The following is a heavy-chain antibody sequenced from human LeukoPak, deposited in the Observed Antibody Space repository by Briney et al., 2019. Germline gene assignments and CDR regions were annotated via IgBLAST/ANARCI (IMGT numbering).Heavy chain of an antibody. CDR1: GFTFSSYA. D-gene: IGHD3-3*01. CDR2: ISYDGSNK. V-gene: IGHV3-30*04. CDR3: ARAGKLRFLERRNNYFDY. J-gene: IGHJ4*02. Sequence: SGGSLRLSCAASGFTFSSYAMHWVRQAPGKGLEWVAVISYDGSNKYYADSVKGRFTISRDNSKNSLYLQVNSLRAEDTAVYYCARAGKLRFLERRNNYFDYWGQGTLVTVSS.